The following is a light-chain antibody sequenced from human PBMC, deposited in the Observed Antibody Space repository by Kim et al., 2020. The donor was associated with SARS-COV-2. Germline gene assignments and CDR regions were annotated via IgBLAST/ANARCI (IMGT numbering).Light chain of an antibody. J-gene: IGLJ3*02. CDR1: SSDGGGYKY. Sequence: QSVSISCTGTSSDGGGYKYVSWYQQHPGKAPKLMIYDVNKWPSGVPDRFSGSKSGNTASLTISGLQAEDEADYYCCSYAGSYTWVFGGGTQLTVL. V-gene: IGLV2-11*01. CDR3: CSYAGSYTWV. CDR2: DVN.